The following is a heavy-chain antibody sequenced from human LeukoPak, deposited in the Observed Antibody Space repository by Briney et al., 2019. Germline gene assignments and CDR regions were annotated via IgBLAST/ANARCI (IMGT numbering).Heavy chain of an antibody. Sequence: ASVKVSCKASGYTFTSYDINWVRQATGQGLEWMGWMNPNSGNTGYAQKFQGRVTMTRNTSISTAYMELSSLRSEDTAVYYCAILWVPDYGAIPLDYWVQGTLVTVSS. CDR1: GYTFTSYD. J-gene: IGHJ4*02. CDR3: AILWVPDYGAIPLDY. D-gene: IGHD4-17*01. V-gene: IGHV1-8*01. CDR2: MNPNSGNT.